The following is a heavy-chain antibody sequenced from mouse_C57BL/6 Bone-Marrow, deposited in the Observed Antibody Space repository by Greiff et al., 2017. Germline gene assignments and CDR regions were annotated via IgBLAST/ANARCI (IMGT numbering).Heavy chain of an antibody. CDR2: ISSGGSYT. CDR3: ARQRIYYGNYDYVDY. D-gene: IGHD2-1*01. J-gene: IGHJ2*01. V-gene: IGHV5-6*01. Sequence: EVKLMESGGDLVKPGGSLKLSCAASGFTFSSYGLSWVRQTPDKRLEWVATISSGGSYTYYPDSVKGRFTISRDNAKNTLYLQMSSLKSEDTAMDDCARQRIYYGNYDYVDYWGQGTTLTVSS. CDR1: GFTFSSYG.